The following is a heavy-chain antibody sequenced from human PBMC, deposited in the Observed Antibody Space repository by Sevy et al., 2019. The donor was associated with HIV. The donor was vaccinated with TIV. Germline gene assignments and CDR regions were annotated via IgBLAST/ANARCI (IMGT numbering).Heavy chain of an antibody. CDR2: IKQDGSMK. D-gene: IGHD6-13*01. J-gene: IGHJ4*02. CDR1: GFTFSSYW. Sequence: GGSLRLSCAGSGFTFSSYWMTWVRHAPGTGLEWVANIKQDGSMKYYVNSVKGRFTISRDNAKNSVYLQMNSLGAEDTAIYYCARSIAAIGPDYWGQGTLVTVSS. V-gene: IGHV3-7*01. CDR3: ARSIAAIGPDY.